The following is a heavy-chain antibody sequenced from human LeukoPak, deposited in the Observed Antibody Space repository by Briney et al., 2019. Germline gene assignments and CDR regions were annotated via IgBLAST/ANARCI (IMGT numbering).Heavy chain of an antibody. CDR2: IYYSGST. D-gene: IGHD1-26*01. Sequence: SETLSLTCTVSGGSISSSSYYWGWIRQPPGKGLEWIGSIYYSGSTYYNPSLKSRVTISVDTSKNQFSLKLSSVTAADTAVYYGADHHSGSNLSYLDSGGKGPRVPVS. V-gene: IGHV4-39*01. CDR3: ADHHSGSNLSYLDS. J-gene: IGHJ4*02. CDR1: GGSISSSSYY.